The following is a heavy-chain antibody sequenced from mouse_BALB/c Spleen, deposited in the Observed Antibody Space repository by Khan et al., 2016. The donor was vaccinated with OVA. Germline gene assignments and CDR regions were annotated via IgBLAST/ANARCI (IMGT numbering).Heavy chain of an antibody. Sequence: VQLKESGPELVKPGASVKVSCKASGYAFTSYSMYWVNQSHGKSLEWIGYIDPYNGSTSYNPKFKGKVTLTVDKSSTTAYMHLNSLTSEDSAVYCCIRGGYGGFAYWGQGTLVTVSA. CDR2: IDPYNGST. V-gene: IGHV1S135*01. CDR1: GYAFTSYS. CDR3: IRGGYGGFAY. D-gene: IGHD2-2*01. J-gene: IGHJ3*01.